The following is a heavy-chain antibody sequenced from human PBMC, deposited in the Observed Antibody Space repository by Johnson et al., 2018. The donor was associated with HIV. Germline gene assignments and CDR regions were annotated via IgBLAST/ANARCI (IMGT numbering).Heavy chain of an antibody. CDR1: GLTFTNAW. Sequence: VQLVESGGGLIQPGGSLKLSCAASGLTFTNAWMNWVRQAPGKGLVWVARIKSDGGSTSYVDSVKGRFIISRDNTKNTLYLQMNSLRGEDTAVYYCAREAAADAFYIWGQGKMVTVSS. J-gene: IGHJ3*02. V-gene: IGHV3-74*01. D-gene: IGHD6-13*01. CDR3: AREAAADAFYI. CDR2: IKSDGGST.